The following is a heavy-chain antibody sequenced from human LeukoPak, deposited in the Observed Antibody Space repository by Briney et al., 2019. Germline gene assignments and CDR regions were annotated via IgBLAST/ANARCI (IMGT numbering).Heavy chain of an antibody. J-gene: IGHJ4*02. V-gene: IGHV3-23*01. CDR2: ISGSGGGT. CDR3: AKDGSGYSGYGVFDY. CDR1: GFTFSSYA. Sequence: GGSLRLSCAASGFTFSSYAMSWVRQAPGKGLEWVSAISGSGGGTYYADSVKGRFTISRDNSKNTLYLQMNSLRAEDTAVYYCAKDGSGYSGYGVFDYWGQGTLVTVSS. D-gene: IGHD5-12*01.